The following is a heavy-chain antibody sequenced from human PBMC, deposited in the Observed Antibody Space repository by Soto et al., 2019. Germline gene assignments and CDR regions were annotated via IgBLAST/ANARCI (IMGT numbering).Heavy chain of an antibody. CDR2: IIPIFGTA. CDR1: GGTFSSYA. J-gene: IGHJ5*02. CDR3: ARSCELRNWFDP. D-gene: IGHD1-26*01. V-gene: IGHV1-69*13. Sequence: ASVKVSCKASGGTFSSYAISWVRQAPGQGLEWMGGIIPIFGTANYAQKFQGRVTITADESTSTAYMELSSLRSEDTAVYYCARSCELRNWFDPWGQGTLVTVSS.